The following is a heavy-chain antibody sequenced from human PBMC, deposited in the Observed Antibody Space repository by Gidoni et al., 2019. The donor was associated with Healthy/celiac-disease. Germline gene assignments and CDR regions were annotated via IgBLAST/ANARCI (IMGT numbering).Heavy chain of an antibody. Sequence: QVQLVESGGGVVQPGRSLRLSCAASGFTFSSYGMHWVRQAPGKGLEWVAVRSYDGSNKYYADSVKGRFTISRDNSKNTLYLQMNSLRAEDTAVYYCAKSPYSSGVYYFDYWGQGTLVTVSS. V-gene: IGHV3-30*18. CDR1: GFTFSSYG. J-gene: IGHJ4*02. D-gene: IGHD6-19*01. CDR2: RSYDGSNK. CDR3: AKSPYSSGVYYFDY.